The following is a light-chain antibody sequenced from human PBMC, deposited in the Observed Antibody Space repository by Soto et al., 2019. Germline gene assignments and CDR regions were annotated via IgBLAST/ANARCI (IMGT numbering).Light chain of an antibody. J-gene: IGKJ5*01. Sequence: EIVLTQSPATLSLSPGERATLSCRASQSVSSYLAWYQQKPGQPPRLLIYGASSRATGVPARFSGSGSQTQLTLSISSLQSEDFAFYYCQQYNNWPITFGQGTRLEIK. CDR3: QQYNNWPIT. V-gene: IGKV3D-15*01. CDR1: QSVSSY. CDR2: GAS.